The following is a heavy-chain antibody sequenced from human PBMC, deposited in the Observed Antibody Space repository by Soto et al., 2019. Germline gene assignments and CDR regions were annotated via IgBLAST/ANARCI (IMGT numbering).Heavy chain of an antibody. J-gene: IGHJ6*02. CDR3: ARETGPDDGSTSSYYYYGKDV. CDR1: GFTVSSNY. D-gene: IGHD3-16*01. V-gene: IGHV3-53*04. CDR2: IYSGGST. Sequence: EVQLVESGGGLVQPGGSLRLSCAASGFTVSSNYMSWVRQAPGKGLEWVSVIYSGGSTYYADSVKGRFTISRHNSKNTLYLHRNSLRAEDTAVYYCARETGPDDGSTSSYYYYGKDVWGQGTTVTVSS.